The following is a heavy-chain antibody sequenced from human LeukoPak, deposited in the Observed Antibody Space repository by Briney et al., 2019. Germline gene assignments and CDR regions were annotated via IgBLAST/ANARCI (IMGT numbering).Heavy chain of an antibody. J-gene: IGHJ4*02. CDR3: ARRIAAAGYYFDY. V-gene: IGHV4-59*01. D-gene: IGHD6-13*01. Sequence: SETLSLTCTVSGGSISSYYWSWIRQPPGKGLEWIGYIYYSGSTNYNPSLKSRVTISVDTSKNRFSLKLSSVTAADTAVYYCARRIAAAGYYFDYWGQGTLVTVSS. CDR1: GGSISSYY. CDR2: IYYSGST.